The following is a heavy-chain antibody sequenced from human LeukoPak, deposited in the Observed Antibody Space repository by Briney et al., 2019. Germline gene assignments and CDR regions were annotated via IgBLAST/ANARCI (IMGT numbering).Heavy chain of an antibody. CDR2: IWYDGSKK. CDR3: AGDKSSEGLEH. J-gene: IGHJ4*02. V-gene: IGHV3-33*01. CDR1: GLTFRNYG. D-gene: IGHD6-19*01. Sequence: PGGSLRLSCAASGLTFRNYGMHCVRQAPGKGLEWVAVIWYDGSKKYYADSVKVRFTISRDNSKNTLYLQMNSVRYWDTAVYYCAGDKSSEGLEHWGQGTLVIVSS.